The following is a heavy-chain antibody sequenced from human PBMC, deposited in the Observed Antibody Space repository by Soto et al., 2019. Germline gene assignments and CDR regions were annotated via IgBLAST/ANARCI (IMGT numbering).Heavy chain of an antibody. CDR3: AVAMVREILIFESSGMHV. CDR2: IIPNFDTP. V-gene: IGHV1-69*01. J-gene: IGHJ6*02. CDR1: GGSFNNYA. D-gene: IGHD3-10*01. Sequence: QVHLVQSGAEVKKPGSSVKVSCKTSGGSFNNYAVSWVRQAPGQGLEWMGGIIPNFDTPNYAQKFQDRVNIIADESTSTVYMELRSLRSNDTAVYYCAVAMVREILIFESSGMHVWGQGPQSSSP.